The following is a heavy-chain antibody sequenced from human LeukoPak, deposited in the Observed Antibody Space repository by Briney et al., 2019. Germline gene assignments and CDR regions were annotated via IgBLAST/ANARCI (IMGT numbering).Heavy chain of an antibody. V-gene: IGHV3-53*01. CDR1: GFTVSSNY. J-gene: IGHJ6*02. Sequence: GGSLRLSCADSGFTVSSNYMRWVRQAPGKGLEWVSMIYSGGITYYAGSVKGRFTTSRDISKNTLYLQMNSLRAEDTAVYFCARGYDYYSCMDVWGQGTTVTVSS. CDR2: IYSGGIT. CDR3: ARGYDYYSCMDV.